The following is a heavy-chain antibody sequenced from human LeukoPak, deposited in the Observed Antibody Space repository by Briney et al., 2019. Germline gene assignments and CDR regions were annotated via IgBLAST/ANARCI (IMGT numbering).Heavy chain of an antibody. CDR1: GFTFSSYS. J-gene: IGHJ3*02. V-gene: IGHV3-33*08. CDR3: ARDREYSSGWYSNDAFDI. D-gene: IGHD6-19*01. CDR2: IWYDGSNK. Sequence: PGGSLRLSCAASGFTFSSYSMNWVRQAPGKGLEWVAVIWYDGSNKYYADSVKGRFTISRDNSKNTLYLQMNSLRAEDTAVYYCARDREYSSGWYSNDAFDIWGQGTMVTVSS.